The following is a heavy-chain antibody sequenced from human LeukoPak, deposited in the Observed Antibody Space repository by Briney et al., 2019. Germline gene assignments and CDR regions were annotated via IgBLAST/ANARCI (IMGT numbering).Heavy chain of an antibody. CDR3: AKDMGSGSYVGYYYYYGMDV. V-gene: IGHV3-9*01. CDR1: GFTFDDYA. Sequence: SLRLSCAASGFTFDDYAMHWVRQAPGKGLEWVSGISWNSGSIGYADSVKGRFTISRDNAKNSLYLQMNSLGAEDAALYYCAKDMGSGSYVGYYYYYGMDVWGQGTTVTVSS. D-gene: IGHD3-10*01. CDR2: ISWNSGSI. J-gene: IGHJ6*02.